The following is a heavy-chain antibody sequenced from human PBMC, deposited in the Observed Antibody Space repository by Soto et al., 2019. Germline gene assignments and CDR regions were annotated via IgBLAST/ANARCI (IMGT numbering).Heavy chain of an antibody. CDR1: GGSIYTGGFY. CDR2: IYYTGST. CDR3: PNSPVTSRASVDY. J-gene: IGHJ4*02. Sequence: SSETLSLTCTVSGGSIYTGGFYWSWIRQLPGKGLEWLGYIYYTGSTQYTPSLKSRLSISTDTSDNQFSLRLNSVTAADTAVYYCPNSPVTSRASVDYWGQGTPVTVSS. V-gene: IGHV4-31*02. D-gene: IGHD2-2*01.